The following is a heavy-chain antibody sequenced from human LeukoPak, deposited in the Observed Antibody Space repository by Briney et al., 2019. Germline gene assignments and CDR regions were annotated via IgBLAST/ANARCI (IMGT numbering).Heavy chain of an antibody. Sequence: SETLSLTCSVSGDSITSDYWVWIRQPPGKGLEFVGYIHYSGGTSYNPSLRSRLTLSIDASKTSFFVWLSYVTAADSAVYFCARGSDYFRGMIWGQGALVTVSS. CDR1: GDSITSDY. D-gene: IGHD3-22*01. V-gene: IGHV4-59*08. CDR3: ARGSDYFRGMI. CDR2: IHYSGGT. J-gene: IGHJ4*02.